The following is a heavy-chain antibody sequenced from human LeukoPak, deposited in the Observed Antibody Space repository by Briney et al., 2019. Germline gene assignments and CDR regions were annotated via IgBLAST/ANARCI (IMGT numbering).Heavy chain of an antibody. Sequence: SVKVSCKASGGTFSSYAISWVRQAPGQGLEWMGRIIPILGIANYAQKFQGRVTITADKSTSTAYMELSSLRSEDTAVYYCARVLLDYYDSSGYPSDYWGQGTLVTVSS. D-gene: IGHD3-22*01. CDR1: GGTFSSYA. V-gene: IGHV1-69*04. J-gene: IGHJ4*02. CDR2: IIPILGIA. CDR3: ARVLLDYYDSSGYPSDY.